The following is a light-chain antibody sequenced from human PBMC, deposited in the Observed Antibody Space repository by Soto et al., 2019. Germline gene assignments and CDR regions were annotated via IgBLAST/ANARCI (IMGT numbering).Light chain of an antibody. V-gene: IGKV1-39*01. J-gene: IGKJ3*01. CDR3: QQSYSGPPIT. CDR1: QSISSY. Sequence: DIQMTQSPSSLSASVGDRVTITCRASQSISSYLNWYQHKPGKAPKLLIYAASTLQSGVPLRFSGSGSGTDFTLAISSLQPDDFATYYCQQSYSGPPITFGPGTKVHIK. CDR2: AAS.